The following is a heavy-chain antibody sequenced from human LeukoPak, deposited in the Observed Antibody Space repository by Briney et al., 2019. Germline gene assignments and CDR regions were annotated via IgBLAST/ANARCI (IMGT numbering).Heavy chain of an antibody. CDR1: GFMFSSSV. Sequence: PGGSLRLSCAASGFMFSSSVMSWVRQAPGQGLEWVANIKQDGKTKDYLDSVKARFTIFRDNVQNSLYLEMNNLRAEDTAVYYCARDPYYDGPSFGAFDFWGHGTVVTVSS. D-gene: IGHD3-22*01. CDR3: ARDPYYDGPSFGAFDF. V-gene: IGHV3-7*01. J-gene: IGHJ3*01. CDR2: IKQDGKTK.